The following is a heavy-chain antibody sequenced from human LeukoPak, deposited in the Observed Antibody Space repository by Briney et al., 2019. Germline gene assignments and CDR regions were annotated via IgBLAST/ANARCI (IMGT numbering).Heavy chain of an antibody. D-gene: IGHD6-19*01. Sequence: PGGSLRLSCAASGFTFSSYAMHWVRQAPGKGLEYVSAISSNGGSTYYANSVKGRFTISRDNSKNTLYLQMGSLRAEDMAVYYCARDGSRIAVAGYFDYWGQGTLVTVSS. CDR3: ARDGSRIAVAGYFDY. V-gene: IGHV3-64*01. CDR1: GFTFSSYA. J-gene: IGHJ4*02. CDR2: ISSNGGST.